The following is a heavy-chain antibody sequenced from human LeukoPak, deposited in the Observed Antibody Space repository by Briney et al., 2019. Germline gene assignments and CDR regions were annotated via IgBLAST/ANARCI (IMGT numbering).Heavy chain of an antibody. CDR3: AKDPYGSGSYVPDY. Sequence: PGGSLRLSCAASGFTFSRYAMTWVRQAPGKGLEWVSAISGSGGSTYYADSVKGRFTISRDNSKNTLYLQMNSLRAEDTAVYYCAKDPYGSGSYVPDYWGQGTLVTVSS. CDR2: ISGSGGST. V-gene: IGHV3-23*01. J-gene: IGHJ4*02. CDR1: GFTFSRYA. D-gene: IGHD3-10*01.